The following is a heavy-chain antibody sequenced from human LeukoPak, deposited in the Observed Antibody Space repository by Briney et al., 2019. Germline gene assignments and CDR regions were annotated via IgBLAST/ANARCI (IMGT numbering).Heavy chain of an antibody. J-gene: IGHJ4*02. CDR1: GDSISSSNW. CDR3: ARERGPDDY. CDR2: IYHSGST. V-gene: IGHV4-4*02. Sequence: SETLSLTCAVSGDSISSSNWWSWVRQPPGKGLEWIGEIYHSGSTNYNPSLKSRVTISVDNPKNQFSLRLTSVTAADTAVYYCARERGPDDYWGQGTLVTVSS. D-gene: IGHD3-10*01.